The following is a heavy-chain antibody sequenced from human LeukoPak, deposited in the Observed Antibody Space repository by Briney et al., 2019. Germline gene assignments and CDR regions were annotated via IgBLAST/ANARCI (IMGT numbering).Heavy chain of an antibody. V-gene: IGHV3-30*02. D-gene: IGHD6-19*01. CDR2: IRYDGDIK. J-gene: IGHJ4*02. CDR3: VKTGSGWFGDY. Sequence: GGSLRLSCAASGFTFSSYWMFWVRQAPGKGREWVAVIRYDGDIKYYADSVKGRFTISRDNSRNTLYLQMNSLRAEDTAVYYCVKTGSGWFGDYWGQGTLVTVSS. CDR1: GFTFSSYW.